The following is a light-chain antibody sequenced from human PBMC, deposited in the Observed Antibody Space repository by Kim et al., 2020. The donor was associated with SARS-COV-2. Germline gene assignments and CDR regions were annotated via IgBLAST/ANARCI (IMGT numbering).Light chain of an antibody. V-gene: IGLV1-40*01. CDR2: GNS. CDR3: QSYDSSLSGWV. CDR1: SSNIGAGYD. Sequence: MVTISCTGSSSNIGAGYDVHWYQHLPGTAPKLLIYGNSNRPSGVPDRFSGSKSGTSASLAITGLQAEDEADYYCQSYDSSLSGWVFGGGTQLTVL. J-gene: IGLJ3*02.